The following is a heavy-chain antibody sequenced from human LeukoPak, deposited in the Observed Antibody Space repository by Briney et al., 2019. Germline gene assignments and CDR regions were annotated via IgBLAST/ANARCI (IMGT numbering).Heavy chain of an antibody. J-gene: IGHJ3*02. V-gene: IGHV1-2*02. CDR1: GYTFTGYY. CDR2: INPNSGGT. Sequence: ASVKVSCKASGYTFTGYYMHWVRQAPGQGLEWMGWINPNSGGTNYAQKFQGRVTMTRDTSISTAYMELSRLRSDDTAVYYCARDSSIHDAFDIWGQGTMVTVSP. CDR3: ARDSSIHDAFDI. D-gene: IGHD2-2*01.